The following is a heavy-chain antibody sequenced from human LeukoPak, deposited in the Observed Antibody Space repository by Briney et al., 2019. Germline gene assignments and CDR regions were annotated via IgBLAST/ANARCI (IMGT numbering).Heavy chain of an antibody. Sequence: PGGYLRLSCAASGFTFSSYAMSWVRQAPGKGLEWVSAISGSGGSTYYADSVKGRFTISRDNSKNTLYLQMNSLRAEDTAVYYCARERQQLVGIYYYYYMDVWGKGTTVTVSS. CDR3: ARERQQLVGIYYYYYMDV. CDR2: ISGSGGST. V-gene: IGHV3-23*01. CDR1: GFTFSSYA. J-gene: IGHJ6*03. D-gene: IGHD6-13*01.